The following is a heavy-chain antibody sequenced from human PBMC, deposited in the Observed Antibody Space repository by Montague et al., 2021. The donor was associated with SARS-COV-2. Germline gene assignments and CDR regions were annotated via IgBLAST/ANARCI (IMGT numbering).Heavy chain of an antibody. D-gene: IGHD3-10*01. CDR3: ARLVWFGELSSENWFDP. V-gene: IGHV4-59*05. J-gene: IGHJ5*02. CDR2: TYYSGST. CDR1: GGSFSRYS. Sequence: SETLSLTCAVYGGSFSRYSYNWVRQAPGKGLEWVGSTYYSGSTYYNSSLKSRVTISVDTSKNQFSLKLNSVTAADTAVYYCARLVWFGELSSENWFDPWGQGTLVTVSS.